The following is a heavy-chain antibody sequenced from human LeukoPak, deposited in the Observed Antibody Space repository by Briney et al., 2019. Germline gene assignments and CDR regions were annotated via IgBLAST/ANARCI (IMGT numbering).Heavy chain of an antibody. V-gene: IGHV4-61*01. J-gene: IGHJ4*02. CDR2: IYYGGST. D-gene: IGHD6-19*01. CDR3: ARVLIAVAGYDY. Sequence: SETLSLTFTVSGXSVSSGTYYWTWIRQPPGQGLEWIGYIYYGGSTNYNTSLKTRVTISVDTSKDQFSLRLTSVSAADTATYYCARVLIAVAGYDYWGQGTQVTVSS. CDR1: GXSVSSGTYY.